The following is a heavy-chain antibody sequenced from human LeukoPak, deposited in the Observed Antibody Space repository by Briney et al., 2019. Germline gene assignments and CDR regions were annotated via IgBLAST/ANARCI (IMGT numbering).Heavy chain of an antibody. CDR2: ISIPGSI. J-gene: IGHJ3*01. Sequence: GGSLRLSCAASGFTVSSNYMTWVRQAPGKGLEWVSVISIPGSITYADSVKGRFTTSRDNSKNTLYLQMNSLRADDTAVYYCARDKGSSWLDALHVGPRGTTVTVSS. CDR3: ARDKGSSWLDALHV. CDR1: GFTVSSNY. V-gene: IGHV3-53*01. D-gene: IGHD6-13*01.